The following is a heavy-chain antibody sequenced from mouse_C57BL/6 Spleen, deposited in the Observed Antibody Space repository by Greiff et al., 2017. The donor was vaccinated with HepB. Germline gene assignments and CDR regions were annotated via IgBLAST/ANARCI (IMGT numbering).Heavy chain of an antibody. CDR1: GFTFSDYG. Sequence: EVQRVESGGGLVKPGGSLKLSCAASGFTFSDYGMHWVRQAPEKGLEWVAYISSGSSTIYYADTVKGRFTISRDNAKNTLFLQMTSLRSEDTAMYYCARQDYYGSSYRRAMDYWGQGTSVTVSS. CDR3: ARQDYYGSSYRRAMDY. D-gene: IGHD1-1*01. V-gene: IGHV5-17*01. J-gene: IGHJ4*01. CDR2: ISSGSSTI.